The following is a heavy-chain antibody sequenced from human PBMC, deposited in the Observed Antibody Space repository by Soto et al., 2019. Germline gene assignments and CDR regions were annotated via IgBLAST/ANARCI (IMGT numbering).Heavy chain of an antibody. J-gene: IGHJ5*02. V-gene: IGHV1-18*01. Sequence: QVQLVQSGAEVKKPGASVKVSCKASGYTFTSYGISWVRQAPGQGLEWMGWISAYNGNTNYAQKLQGRVTMTTDTSKSTAYMELRSLRSDDTAMYYCARDWGTYSNGLGLAGFDPWGQGTLVTVSS. CDR3: ARDWGTYSNGLGLAGFDP. CDR2: ISAYNGNT. D-gene: IGHD4-4*01. CDR1: GYTFTSYG.